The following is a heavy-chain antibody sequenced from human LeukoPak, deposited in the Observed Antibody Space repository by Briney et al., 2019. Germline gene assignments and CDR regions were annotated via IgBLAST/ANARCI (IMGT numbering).Heavy chain of an antibody. J-gene: IGHJ4*02. CDR1: GGSFSGYY. D-gene: IGHD3-22*01. V-gene: IGHV4-34*01. CDR3: ARLGKRAPITTFDY. CDR2: INHSGST. Sequence: PSETLSLTCAVYGGSFSGYYWSWIRQPPGKGLEWIGEINHSGSTNCNPSLKSRVTISVDTSKNQFSLKLSSVTAADTAVYYCARLGKRAPITTFDYWGQGTLVTVSS.